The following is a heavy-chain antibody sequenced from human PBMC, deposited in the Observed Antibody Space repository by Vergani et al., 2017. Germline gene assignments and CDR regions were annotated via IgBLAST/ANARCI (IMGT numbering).Heavy chain of an antibody. CDR1: GFTFDDYA. D-gene: IGHD6-6*01. CDR2: ISWNSGSI. V-gene: IGHV3-9*01. Sequence: EVQLVESGGGLVQPGRSLRLSCAASGFTFDDYAMHWVRQAPGKGLEWVSGISWNSGSIGYADSVKGRFNISRDNAKNYLYLQMNSLRAEDTALYYCAKETSSSSSAEIDYWGQGTLVTVSS. CDR3: AKETSSSSSAEIDY. J-gene: IGHJ4*02.